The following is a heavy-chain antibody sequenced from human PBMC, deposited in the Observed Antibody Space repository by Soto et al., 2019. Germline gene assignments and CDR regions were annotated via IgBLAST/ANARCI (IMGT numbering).Heavy chain of an antibody. Sequence: ASVKVSCKASGYTFTSYDINWVRQATGQGLEWMGWMNPNSGNTGYAQKFQGRVTMTRNTSISTAYMELSSLRSEDTAVYYCARGEVDTAMVTYSRPSYNYYYCMDVWGKRTTGTVSS. V-gene: IGHV1-8*01. J-gene: IGHJ6*03. D-gene: IGHD5-18*01. CDR1: GYTFTSYD. CDR3: ARGEVDTAMVTYSRPSYNYYYCMDV. CDR2: MNPNSGNT.